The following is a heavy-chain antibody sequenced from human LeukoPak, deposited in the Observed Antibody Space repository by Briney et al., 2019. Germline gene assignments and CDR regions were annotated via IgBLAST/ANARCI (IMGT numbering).Heavy chain of an antibody. CDR2: IKQDGSDI. J-gene: IGHJ5*02. V-gene: IGHV3-7*01. D-gene: IGHD3-22*01. CDR1: GFTFSSYW. Sequence: GGSLRLSCAASGFTFSSYWMSWVRQAPGKGLEWVANIKQDGSDIYYVDSVRGRFTISRDNAKNSLYLQMNSLRVEDTTVYYCAGYHYDSSGYFSWGQGTLVTVSS. CDR3: AGYHYDSSGYFS.